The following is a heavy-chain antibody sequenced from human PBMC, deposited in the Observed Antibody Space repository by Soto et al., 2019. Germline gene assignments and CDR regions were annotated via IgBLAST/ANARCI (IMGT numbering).Heavy chain of an antibody. CDR1: GGSISSGDYY. V-gene: IGHV4-30-4*01. CDR2: IYYSGST. J-gene: IGHJ6*02. CDR3: ARDPSEKVPAASHYGMDV. D-gene: IGHD2-2*01. Sequence: SETLSLTCTVSGGSISSGDYYWSWIRQPPGKGLEWIGYIYYSGSTYYNPSLKSRVTISVDTSKNQFSLKLSSVTAADTAVYYCARDPSEKVPAASHYGMDVWGQGTTVPVSS.